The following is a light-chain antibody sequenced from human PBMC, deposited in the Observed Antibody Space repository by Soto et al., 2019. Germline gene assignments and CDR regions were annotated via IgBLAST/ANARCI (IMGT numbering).Light chain of an antibody. Sequence: EIVMTQSPATLSVSPGERATLSCRASQSVGSNLAWYQQKPGQAPRLLIYGASTRTTATPARFSGSGSGTEFTLTIGSLQSEDFAVYYCQHYNNWPPYAFGQGTKLEIK. CDR2: GAS. J-gene: IGKJ2*01. V-gene: IGKV3D-15*01. CDR1: QSVGSN. CDR3: QHYNNWPPYA.